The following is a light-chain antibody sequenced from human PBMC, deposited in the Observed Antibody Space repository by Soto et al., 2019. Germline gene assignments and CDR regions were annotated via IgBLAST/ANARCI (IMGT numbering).Light chain of an antibody. CDR1: QTITRY. CDR3: QQSCRFPVT. V-gene: IGKV1-39*01. Sequence: DIQMTQSPSSLSASVGDRVTITCRANQTITRYLHWYQQKPGTAPKLLIYAASSLQEGVPSRFRGSGSGTDFTLTISNLQPEDFAAYSCQQSCRFPVTFGQGTKLEIK. J-gene: IGKJ2*01. CDR2: AAS.